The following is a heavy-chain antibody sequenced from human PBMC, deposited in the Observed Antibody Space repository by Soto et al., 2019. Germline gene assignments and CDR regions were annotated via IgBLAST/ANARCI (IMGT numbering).Heavy chain of an antibody. CDR3: ARGEEVTTLDY. CDR1: GYSFTIYW. J-gene: IGHJ4*02. D-gene: IGHD4-17*01. V-gene: IGHV5-51*01. CDR2: IYPGDSDT. Sequence: GESLKICCNGSGYSFTIYWIGWVRQMPGKGLEWMGIIYPGDSDTRYSPSFQGQVTISADKSISTAYLQWSSLKASDTAMYYCARGEEVTTLDYWGQGTLVTVSS.